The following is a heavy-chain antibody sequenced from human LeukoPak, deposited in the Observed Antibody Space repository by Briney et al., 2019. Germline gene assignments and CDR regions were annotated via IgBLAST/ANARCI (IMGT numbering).Heavy chain of an antibody. CDR3: AREVTGHRLGSWVDP. Sequence: PGGSLRLSCAASGFTFDDYAMHWVRQAPGKGLEWVSGISWNSGSIGYADSVKGRFTISRDNAKNSLYLQMNSLRVEDTAVYYCAREVTGHRLGSWVDPWGQGTLVIVSS. V-gene: IGHV3-9*01. D-gene: IGHD3-16*01. CDR2: ISWNSGSI. CDR1: GFTFDDYA. J-gene: IGHJ5*02.